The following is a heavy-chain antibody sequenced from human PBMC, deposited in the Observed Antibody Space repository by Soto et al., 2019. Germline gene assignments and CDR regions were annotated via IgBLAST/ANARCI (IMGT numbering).Heavy chain of an antibody. V-gene: IGHV4-34*01. D-gene: IGHD3-9*01. CDR2: INHSGST. Sequence: SETLSLTCAVYGGSFSGYYWSWIRQPPGKGLEWIGEINHSGSTNYNPSLKSRVTISVDTSKNQFSLKLSSVTAADTAVYYCARGSHLSLRYFDWFPSRALDYWGQGTLVTVS. CDR3: ARGSHLSLRYFDWFPSRALDY. J-gene: IGHJ4*02. CDR1: GGSFSGYY.